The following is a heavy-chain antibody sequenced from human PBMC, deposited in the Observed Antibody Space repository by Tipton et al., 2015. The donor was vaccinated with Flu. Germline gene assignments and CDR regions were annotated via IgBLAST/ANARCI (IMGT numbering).Heavy chain of an antibody. CDR2: IYYSGST. Sequence: TLSLTCTVSGGSISSYYWSWIRQPPGKGLEWIGYIYYSGSTNYNPSLKSRVTTSVDTSKNQFSLKLSSVTAADTAVYYCARDSKAYSSSWYAYYCYGMDVWGQGTTVTVSS. CDR1: GGSISSYY. D-gene: IGHD6-13*01. J-gene: IGHJ6*02. CDR3: ARDSKAYSSSWYAYYCYGMDV. V-gene: IGHV4-59*01.